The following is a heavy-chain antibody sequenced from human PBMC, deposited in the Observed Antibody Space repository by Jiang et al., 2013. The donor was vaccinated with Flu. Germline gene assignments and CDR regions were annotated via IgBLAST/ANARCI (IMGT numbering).Heavy chain of an antibody. V-gene: IGHV4-4*02. CDR2: IYYSGNT. D-gene: IGHD3-10*01. CDR3: AKRLYGSGGTDY. CDR1: GVSISSSNW. Sequence: LVKPSGTLSLTCGVSGVSISSSNWWTWVRQTPEKGLEWIGEIYYSGNTNYNPSLKSRVTISLDHSKNQFSLRLNSVTAADTAVYYCAKRLYGSGGTDYWGQGTLVTVSS. J-gene: IGHJ4*02.